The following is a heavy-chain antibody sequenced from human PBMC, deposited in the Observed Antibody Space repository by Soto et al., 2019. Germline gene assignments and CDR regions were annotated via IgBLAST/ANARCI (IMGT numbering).Heavy chain of an antibody. CDR2: IKQDGSEK. CDR1: GFTFSSYW. D-gene: IGHD3-3*01. Sequence: GGSLRLSCAASGFTFSSYWMSWVRQAPGKGLEWVANIKQDGSEKYYVDSVKGRFTISRDNAKNSLYLQMNSLRAEDTAVYYCARVVYDYDFWSGYYITDPRLDYWGQGTLVTVSS. CDR3: ARVVYDYDFWSGYYITDPRLDY. V-gene: IGHV3-7*05. J-gene: IGHJ4*02.